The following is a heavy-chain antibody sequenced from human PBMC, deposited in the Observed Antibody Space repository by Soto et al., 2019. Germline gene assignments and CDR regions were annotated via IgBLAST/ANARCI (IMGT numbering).Heavy chain of an antibody. CDR3: ARGKYSSGWLENWFDP. V-gene: IGHV6-1*01. D-gene: IGHD6-19*01. CDR2: TYYRSKWYN. CDR1: GDSVSSHSAA. Sequence: SQTLSLTCAISGDSVSSHSAAWNWIRQSPSRGLEWLGRTYYRSKWYNDYAVSVKSRITINPDTSKNQFSLQLNSVTPEDTAVYYCARGKYSSGWLENWFDPWGQGTLVTVSS. J-gene: IGHJ5*02.